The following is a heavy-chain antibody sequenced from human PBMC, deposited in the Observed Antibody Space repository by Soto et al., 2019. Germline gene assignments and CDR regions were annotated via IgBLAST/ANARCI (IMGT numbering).Heavy chain of an antibody. CDR2: ISWNSGTI. V-gene: IGHV3-9*01. J-gene: IGHJ6*02. CDR3: AKAPGDIAARRHHGYNYGKDV. CDR1: GFIFDEYA. D-gene: IGHD6-6*01. Sequence: GGSLRLACAASGFIFDEYAMHWVRQAPGKGLEWVSGISWNSGTIGYADSVKGRFSISRDNAKNSLYLQMNSLRVEDTALYYCAKAPGDIAARRHHGYNYGKDVWGQGTTVTFSS.